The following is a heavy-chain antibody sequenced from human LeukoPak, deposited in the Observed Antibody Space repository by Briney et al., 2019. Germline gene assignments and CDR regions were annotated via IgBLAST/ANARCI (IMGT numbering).Heavy chain of an antibody. CDR2: INHSGST. CDR1: GGSFSGYY. J-gene: IGHJ6*03. CDR3: ALGPLWFGEYYMDV. Sequence: SETLSLTCAVYGGSFSGYYWSWIRQPPGKGLEWIGEINHSGSTNYNPPLKSRVTISVDTSKNQFSLKLSSETAADTAVYYCALGPLWFGEYYMDVWGKGTTVTVSS. D-gene: IGHD3-10*01. V-gene: IGHV4-34*01.